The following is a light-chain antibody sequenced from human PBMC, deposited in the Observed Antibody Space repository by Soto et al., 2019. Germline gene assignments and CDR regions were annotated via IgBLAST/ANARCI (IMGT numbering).Light chain of an antibody. CDR1: SSNIGAGYD. J-gene: IGLJ1*01. CDR3: QSCDSSLSGSGV. V-gene: IGLV1-40*01. CDR2: RNT. Sequence: QSALTQPPSVSGAPGQRVTISCTGSSSNIGAGYDVHWYQQLPGTAPKLLIYRNTNRPSGVPDRFSGSKSGTSASLAIIGLQAEDEADYYCQSCDSSLSGSGVFGTGTKVTVL.